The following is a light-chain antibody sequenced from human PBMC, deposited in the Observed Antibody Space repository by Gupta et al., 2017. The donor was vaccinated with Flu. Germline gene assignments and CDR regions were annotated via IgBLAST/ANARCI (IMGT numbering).Light chain of an antibody. CDR2: GAS. CDR3: QQYNDWPPLFT. CDR1: QTVHRN. V-gene: IGKV3-15*01. J-gene: IGKJ2*01. Sequence: LSDRASQTVHRNLAWYQQMPGQAPRLLIYGASTRATGIPDRFSGSGSGTEFTLTISSLQSEDFAIYYCQQYNDWPPLFTFGQGTKLEIK.